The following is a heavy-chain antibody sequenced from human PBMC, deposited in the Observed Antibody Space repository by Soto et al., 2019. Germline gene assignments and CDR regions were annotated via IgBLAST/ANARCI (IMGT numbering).Heavy chain of an antibody. Sequence: ASVKVSCKASGYTFTSYDMHWVRQAPGQGLEWMGIINPSGGNTSYAQKFQGRVTMTRDTSTSTAYMELRSLRSDDTAVYYCARVQQRVGNYYYYMDVWGKGTTVTVSS. D-gene: IGHD6-6*01. J-gene: IGHJ6*03. CDR3: ARVQQRVGNYYYYMDV. CDR2: INPSGGNT. V-gene: IGHV1-46*01. CDR1: GYTFTSYD.